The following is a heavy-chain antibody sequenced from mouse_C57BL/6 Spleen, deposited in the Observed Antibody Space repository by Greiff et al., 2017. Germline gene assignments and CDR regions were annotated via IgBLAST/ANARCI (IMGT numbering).Heavy chain of an antibody. CDR3: AIYDYDDGYYFGY. D-gene: IGHD2-4*01. V-gene: IGHV1-74*01. CDR1: GYTFTSYW. CDR2: IHPSDSAT. Sequence: QVQLQQPGAELVKPGASVKLSCKASGYTFTSYWMHWVKQRPGQGLEWIGRIHPSDSATNYNQKFKGKATLTVYKSSSTAYMQLSSLTFEASAVYYCAIYDYDDGYYFGYWGQGTTLSVSS. J-gene: IGHJ2*01.